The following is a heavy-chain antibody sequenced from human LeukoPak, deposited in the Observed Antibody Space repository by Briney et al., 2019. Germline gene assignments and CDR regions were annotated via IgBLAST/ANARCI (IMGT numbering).Heavy chain of an antibody. CDR3: ARGNSRQTLKWLTNYYYYYGMDV. Sequence: GGSLRLSCAASGFTFSSYAMHWVRQAPGKGLEWVAVISYDGSNEYYADSVKGRFTISRDNSKNTLYLQMNSLRAEDTAVYYCARGNSRQTLKWLTNYYYYYGMDVWGQGTTVTVSS. V-gene: IGHV3-30*04. J-gene: IGHJ6*02. D-gene: IGHD3-22*01. CDR1: GFTFSSYA. CDR2: ISYDGSNE.